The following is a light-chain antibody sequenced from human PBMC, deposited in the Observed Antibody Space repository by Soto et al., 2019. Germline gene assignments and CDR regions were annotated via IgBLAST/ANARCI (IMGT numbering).Light chain of an antibody. CDR1: QSISIY. V-gene: IGKV3-11*01. Sequence: EIVLTQSPATLPLSPGERATLSCRASQSISIYLAWYQQKPGQAPRLLIYDASNRATGIPARFSGSGSGTDFTLTISSLEPEDFAVYYCQQRSNWPPYTFGQGTKLEIK. CDR2: DAS. J-gene: IGKJ2*01. CDR3: QQRSNWPPYT.